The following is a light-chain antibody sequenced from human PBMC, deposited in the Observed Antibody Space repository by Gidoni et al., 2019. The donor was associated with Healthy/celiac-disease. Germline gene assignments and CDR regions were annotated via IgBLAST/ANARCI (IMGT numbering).Light chain of an antibody. J-gene: IGLJ2*01. CDR2: KDS. CDR3: QSADSSGTVV. Sequence: SYELTQPHSVSVSPGQTARITCSGDALPKQYAYWSQQKPGQAPVLVIDKDSERPSGIPERFSGSSSGTTVTLTISGVQAEDEADYYCQSADSSGTVVFGGGTKLTVL. V-gene: IGLV3-25*03. CDR1: ALPKQY.